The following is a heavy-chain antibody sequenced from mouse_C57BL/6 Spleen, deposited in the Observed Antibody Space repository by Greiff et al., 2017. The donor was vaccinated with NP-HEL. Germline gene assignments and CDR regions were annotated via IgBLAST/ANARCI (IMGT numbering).Heavy chain of an antibody. CDR1: GFTFSSYT. V-gene: IGHV5-9*04. Sequence: EVKLVESGGGLVKPGGSLKLSCAASGFTFSSYTMSWVRQTPEKRLAWVATISGGGGNTYYPDSVKGRFTISRDNAKNTLYLQMSSLRSEDTAVYYCAREFNSYYFDYWGQGTTLTVSS. CDR2: ISGGGGNT. D-gene: IGHD4-1*02. CDR3: AREFNSYYFDY. J-gene: IGHJ2*01.